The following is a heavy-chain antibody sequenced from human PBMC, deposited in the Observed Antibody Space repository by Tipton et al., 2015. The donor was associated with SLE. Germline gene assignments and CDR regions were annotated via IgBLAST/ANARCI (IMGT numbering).Heavy chain of an antibody. D-gene: IGHD3-10*01. J-gene: IGHJ3*02. CDR3: ARHMRRRWGSGMAAKIDACEI. V-gene: IGHV4-34*01. Sequence: TLSLTCAVYGGSFSGYYWRWIRQPPGKGLEWIGEINHSGSTNYNPSLKSRVTISVDTSKNQFSLKLSSVTAADTAVYYCARHMRRRWGSGMAAKIDACEIWGQGTMVTVSS. CDR1: GGSFSGYY. CDR2: INHSGST.